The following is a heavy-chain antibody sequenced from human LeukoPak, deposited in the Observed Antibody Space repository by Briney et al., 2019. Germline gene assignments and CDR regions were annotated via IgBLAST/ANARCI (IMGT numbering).Heavy chain of an antibody. V-gene: IGHV3-7*03. CDR2: IKQDGSEK. CDR3: AKLFKTYYDILTGYYPYFDY. CDR1: GFTFSSYW. D-gene: IGHD3-9*01. Sequence: GGSLRLSCAASGFTFSSYWMSWVRQAPGKGLEWVANIKQDGSEKYYVDSVKGRFTISRDNAKNSLYLQMNSLRAEDTAVYYCAKLFKTYYDILTGYYPYFDYWGQGTLVTVSS. J-gene: IGHJ4*02.